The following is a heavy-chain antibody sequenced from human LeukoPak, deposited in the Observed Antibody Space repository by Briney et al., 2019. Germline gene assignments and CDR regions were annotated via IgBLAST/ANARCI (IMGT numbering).Heavy chain of an antibody. D-gene: IGHD3-16*02. J-gene: IGHJ2*01. CDR1: GGSFSGYF. Sequence: SETLSLTCAVYGGSFSGYFWEWIRQPPGKGLEWIGEINHSGTSNSNPSLKTRATISVDTSKNQFSLKLRSVTAADTAVYYCARALQENYVRGSFRQLRRYFDRWGRGTLVAVS. V-gene: IGHV4-34*01. CDR2: INHSGTS. CDR3: ARALQENYVRGSFRQLRRYFDR.